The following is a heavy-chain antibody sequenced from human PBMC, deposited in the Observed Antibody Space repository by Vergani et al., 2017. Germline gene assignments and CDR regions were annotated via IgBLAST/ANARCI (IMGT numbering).Heavy chain of an antibody. V-gene: IGHV4-34*01. CDR2: INHSGST. J-gene: IGHJ5*02. CDR1: GGSFSGYY. D-gene: IGHD2-2*01. Sequence: QVQLQQWGAGLLKPSETLSLTCAVYGGSFSGYYWSWIRQPPGKGLEWIGEINHSGSTNYNPSLKSRVTISVDPSKNQFSLKLSSVTAADTAVYYCARGTKDIVVVPAARFVPGWFDPWGQGTLVTVSS. CDR3: ARGTKDIVVVPAARFVPGWFDP.